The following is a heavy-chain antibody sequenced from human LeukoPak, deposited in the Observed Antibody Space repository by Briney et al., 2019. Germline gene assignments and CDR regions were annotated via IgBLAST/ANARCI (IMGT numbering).Heavy chain of an antibody. V-gene: IGHV3-30*02. CDR1: GFTFSSYG. Sequence: GGSLRLSCAASGFTFSSYGMHWVRQAPGKGLERVAFIRYDGNNKYYADSVKGRFTISRDNSKTTLYLQMNSLRAEDTAVYYCAKDWDTSSFGFDYWGQGTLVTVSS. CDR3: AKDWDTSSFGFDY. D-gene: IGHD5-18*01. J-gene: IGHJ4*02. CDR2: IRYDGNNK.